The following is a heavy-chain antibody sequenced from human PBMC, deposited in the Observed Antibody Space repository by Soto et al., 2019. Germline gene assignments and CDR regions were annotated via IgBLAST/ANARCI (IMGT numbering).Heavy chain of an antibody. Sequence: SETLSLTCTVSGGSISSGGYYWSWIRQHPGKGLEWIGYIYYSGSTYYNPSLKSRVTISVDTSKNQFSPKLSSVTAADTAVYYCARVFRYSSSSRDSDYYYYYGMDVWGQGTTVTVSS. J-gene: IGHJ6*02. CDR2: IYYSGST. V-gene: IGHV4-31*03. D-gene: IGHD6-6*01. CDR3: ARVFRYSSSSRDSDYYYYYGMDV. CDR1: GGSISSGGYY.